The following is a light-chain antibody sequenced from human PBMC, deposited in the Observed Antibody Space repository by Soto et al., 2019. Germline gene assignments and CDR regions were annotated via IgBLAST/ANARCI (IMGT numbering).Light chain of an antibody. J-gene: IGLJ1*01. CDR2: DNN. CDR3: GTCDSSLSVYV. V-gene: IGLV1-51*01. Sequence: QSVLTQPPSVYAAPGQKITISCSGSSSNIGINYVSWFQHLPGTAPELLRYDNNKRPSGIADRFSGSKSGTSATLGITGLPTGDYAEYYCGTCDSSLSVYVVGTGTKLTVL. CDR1: SSNIGINY.